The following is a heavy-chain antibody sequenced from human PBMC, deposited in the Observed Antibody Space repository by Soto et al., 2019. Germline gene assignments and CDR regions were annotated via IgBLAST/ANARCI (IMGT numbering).Heavy chain of an antibody. CDR1: GGSISSSSYY. J-gene: IGHJ4*02. CDR2: IYYSGST. V-gene: IGHV4-39*01. CDR3: TRAAPRRDCSSTSCYEIDY. D-gene: IGHD2-2*01. Sequence: SETLSLTCTVSGGSISSSSYYWGWIRQPPGKGLEWIGSIYYSGSTYYNPSLKSRVTISVDTSKNQFSLKLSSVTAADTAVYYCTRAAPRRDCSSTSCYEIDYWGQGTLVTVSS.